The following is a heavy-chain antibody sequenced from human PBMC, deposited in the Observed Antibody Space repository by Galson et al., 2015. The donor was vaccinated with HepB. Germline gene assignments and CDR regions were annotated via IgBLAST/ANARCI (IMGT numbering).Heavy chain of an antibody. D-gene: IGHD2-21*01. CDR1: GFTFSSYS. Sequence: SLRLSCAASGFTFSSYSMNWVRQAPGKGLEWVSSISSSSSYIYYADSVKGRFTISRDNAKNSLYLQMNSLRAEDTAVYYCARATGYYPKLAFDIWGQGTMVTVSS. CDR2: ISSSSSYI. J-gene: IGHJ3*02. CDR3: ARATGYYPKLAFDI. V-gene: IGHV3-21*01.